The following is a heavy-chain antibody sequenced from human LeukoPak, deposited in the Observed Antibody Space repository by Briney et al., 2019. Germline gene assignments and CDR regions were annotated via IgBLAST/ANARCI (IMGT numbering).Heavy chain of an antibody. CDR2: ISAYNGNT. CDR1: GYTFTSYG. CDR3: AREYTMIVVVTTSRANDAFDI. V-gene: IGHV1-18*01. J-gene: IGHJ3*02. Sequence: ASVKVSCKASGYTFTSYGISWVRQAPGQGLEWMGWISAYNGNTNYAQKLQGRVTMTTDTSTSTAYMELRSLRSDDTAVYYCAREYTMIVVVTTSRANDAFDIWGQGTMVTVSS. D-gene: IGHD3-22*01.